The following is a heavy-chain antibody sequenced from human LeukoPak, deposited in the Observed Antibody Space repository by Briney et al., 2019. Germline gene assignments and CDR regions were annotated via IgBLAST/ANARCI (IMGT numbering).Heavy chain of an antibody. D-gene: IGHD3-22*01. V-gene: IGHV1-69*05. Sequence: GASVKVSCKASGGTFSSYAISWVRPAPGQGLEWMGGIIPIFGTANYAQKFQGRVTITTDESTSTAYMELSSLRSEDTAVYYCARDRYYYDSSGYLDYWGQGALVTVSS. CDR3: ARDRYYYDSSGYLDY. J-gene: IGHJ4*02. CDR2: IIPIFGTA. CDR1: GGTFSSYA.